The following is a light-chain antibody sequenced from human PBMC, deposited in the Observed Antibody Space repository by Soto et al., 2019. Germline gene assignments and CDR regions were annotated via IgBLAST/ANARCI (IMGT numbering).Light chain of an antibody. J-gene: IGLJ2*01. CDR2: EAA. CDR1: SDEIGANNY. Sequence: QSALTQPASVSGSPGQSITISCTGTSDEIGANNYVSWYQHHPGKAPKILIYEAANRPSGISHRFSGSKSGNTASLTISGLQAEDEADYFCTSYTSASTLVFGGGTKLTVL. CDR3: TSYTSASTLV. V-gene: IGLV2-14*01.